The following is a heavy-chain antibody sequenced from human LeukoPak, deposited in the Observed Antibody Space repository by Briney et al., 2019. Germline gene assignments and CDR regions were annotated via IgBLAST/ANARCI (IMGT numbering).Heavy chain of an antibody. CDR3: ASFVLVPAAIPLGY. Sequence: GGSLRLSCAASGFTFSSYSMNWVRQAPGKGLEWVSYISSSSSTIYYADSVKGRFTISRDNAKNSLYLQMNSLRAEDTAVYCCASFVLVPAAIPLGYWGRGTLVTVSS. D-gene: IGHD2-2*01. V-gene: IGHV3-48*01. CDR2: ISSSSSTI. CDR1: GFTFSSYS. J-gene: IGHJ4*02.